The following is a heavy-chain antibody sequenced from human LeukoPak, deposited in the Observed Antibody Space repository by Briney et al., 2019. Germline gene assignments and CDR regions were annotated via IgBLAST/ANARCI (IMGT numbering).Heavy chain of an antibody. J-gene: IGHJ5*02. D-gene: IGHD6-13*01. V-gene: IGHV1-18*01. CDR1: GYTFTSYG. Sequence: GASVKVSCKASGYTFTSYGISWVRQAPGQGLEWMGWISAYNGNANYAQKLQGRVTMTTDTSTSTAYMELRSLRSDDTAVYYCARLLGIAAADWFDPWGQGTLVTVSS. CDR3: ARLLGIAAADWFDP. CDR2: ISAYNGNA.